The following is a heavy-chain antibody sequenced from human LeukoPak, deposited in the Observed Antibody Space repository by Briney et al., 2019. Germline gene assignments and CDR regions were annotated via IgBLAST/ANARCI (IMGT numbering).Heavy chain of an antibody. Sequence: TSETLSLTCTVSGDSINSNYWSWIRQPPGKGLEWIGYIYYSGSTFYNPSLESRVPISIDTSKNQFSLKVRFVTAADTAVYYCARRNDPYGLDVWGPGTTVTVSS. CDR1: GDSINSNY. CDR3: ARRNDPYGLDV. CDR2: IYYSGST. J-gene: IGHJ6*02. D-gene: IGHD1-1*01. V-gene: IGHV4-59*08.